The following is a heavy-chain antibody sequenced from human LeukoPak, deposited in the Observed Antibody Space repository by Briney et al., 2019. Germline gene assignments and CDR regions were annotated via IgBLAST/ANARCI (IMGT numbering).Heavy chain of an antibody. CDR2: IRYDGSNE. V-gene: IGHV3-30*02. J-gene: IGHJ4*02. Sequence: PGGSLRLSCAASGFTFSSYGMHWVRQAPGKGLEWVSFIRYDGSNEYYADSVRGRFTISRDNSKNTLYLQMNSLRAEDTAVYYCARHLSGVTGYTYGRGIDYWGQGTLVTVSS. CDR3: ARHLSGVTGYTYGRGIDY. CDR1: GFTFSSYG. D-gene: IGHD5-18*01.